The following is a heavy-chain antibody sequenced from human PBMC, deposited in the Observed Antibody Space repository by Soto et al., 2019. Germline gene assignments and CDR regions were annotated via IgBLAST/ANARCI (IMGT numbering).Heavy chain of an antibody. Sequence: PSETLSLTCTVSGGSISSGGYYWSWIRQHPGKGLEWIGYIYYSGSTYYNPSLKSRVTISVDTSKNQFSLKLSSVTAADTAVYYCARDNTNHPPSFDYYDSSGYWGYWFDPWGQGTLVTVSS. CDR3: ARDNTNHPPSFDYYDSSGYWGYWFDP. V-gene: IGHV4-31*03. D-gene: IGHD3-22*01. CDR2: IYYSGST. J-gene: IGHJ5*02. CDR1: GGSISSGGYY.